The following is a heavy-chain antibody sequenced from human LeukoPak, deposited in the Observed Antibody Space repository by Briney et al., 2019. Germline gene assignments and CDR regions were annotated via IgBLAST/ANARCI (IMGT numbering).Heavy chain of an antibody. J-gene: IGHJ6*02. D-gene: IGHD3-9*01. V-gene: IGHV3-30*18. CDR2: ISYDGSNK. CDR1: GFTFSSYG. Sequence: GGSLRLSCAASGFTFSSYGMHWVRQAPGKGLEWVAVISYDGSNKYYADSVKGRFTISRDNSKNTLYLQMNSLRAEDTAVYYCAKDAQLRYFDWSGMDVWGQGTTVTVSS. CDR3: AKDAQLRYFDWSGMDV.